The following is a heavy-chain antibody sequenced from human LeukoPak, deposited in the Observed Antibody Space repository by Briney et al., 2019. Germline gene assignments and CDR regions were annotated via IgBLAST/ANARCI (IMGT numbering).Heavy chain of an antibody. CDR1: GLTFSASS. Sequence: GGSLRLSCAASGLTFSASSMHWVRPASGEGRGWVGRVRTKTHKYATVYAASVKCRFTISRDDSKNTTYLQMNSLETEDTAVYYCTRDLLAPEYYFDYWGQGTLVTVSS. V-gene: IGHV3-73*01. CDR3: TRDLLAPEYYFDY. J-gene: IGHJ4*02. CDR2: VRTKTHKYAT. D-gene: IGHD2/OR15-2a*01.